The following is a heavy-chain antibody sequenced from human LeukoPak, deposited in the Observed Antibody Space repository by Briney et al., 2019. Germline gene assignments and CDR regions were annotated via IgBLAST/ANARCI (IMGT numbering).Heavy chain of an antibody. V-gene: IGHV2-5*01. J-gene: IGHJ4*02. CDR3: AHRPSITIFSYYFDY. CDR2: IYWNDDK. Sequence: SGPTLVNPTQPLTLTCTFSGFSLSTSGVGVGWIRQPPGKALEWLALIYWNDDKRYSPSLKSRLTITKDTSKNQVVLTMTNMDPVDTATYYCAHRPSITIFSYYFDYWGQGTLVTVSS. D-gene: IGHD3-9*01. CDR1: GFSLSTSGVG.